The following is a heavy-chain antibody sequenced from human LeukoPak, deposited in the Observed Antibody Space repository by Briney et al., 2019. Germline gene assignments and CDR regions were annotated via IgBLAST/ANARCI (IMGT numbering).Heavy chain of an antibody. CDR3: LRGLYNNGRYVPIEP. CDR1: GGTFNTYA. V-gene: IGHV1-69*10. Sequence: SVKVSCKASGGTFNTYAIAWVRQAPGQGLQWLGRIIPFPNVANYAQTLQGRIIITADRSTATAYMELSSLTSEDTAVYYCLRGLYNNGRYVPIEPWGQGTLVTVSS. CDR2: IIPFPNVA. J-gene: IGHJ5*02. D-gene: IGHD2-8*01.